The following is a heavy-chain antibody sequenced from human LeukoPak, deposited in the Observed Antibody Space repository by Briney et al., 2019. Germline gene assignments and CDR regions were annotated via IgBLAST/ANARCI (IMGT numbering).Heavy chain of an antibody. D-gene: IGHD3-22*01. V-gene: IGHV3-15*01. J-gene: IGHJ4*02. CDR1: GFTFSNAW. CDR3: TTDLVPITMIVVVDY. Sequence: GGPLRLSCAASGFTFSNAWMSWVRQAPGKGLEWVGRIIRKTDGGTTDYAAPVKGTFTISRDDSKNTLYPQMNSLKTEDTAVYYCTTDLVPITMIVVVDYWGQGTLVTVSS. CDR2: IIRKTDGGTT.